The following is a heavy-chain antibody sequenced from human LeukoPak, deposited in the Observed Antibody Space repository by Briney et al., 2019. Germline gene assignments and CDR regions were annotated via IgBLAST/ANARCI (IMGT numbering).Heavy chain of an antibody. CDR2: INPNSGGT. J-gene: IGHJ4*02. Sequence: ASVKVSCKASGYTFTGHYMHWVRQAPGQGLEWMGWINPNSGGTNYAQKFQGRVTMTRDTSISTAYMELSRLRSDDTAVYYCARVAIVATITGRFDYWGQGTLVTVSS. CDR3: ARVAIVATITGRFDY. CDR1: GYTFTGHY. V-gene: IGHV1-2*02. D-gene: IGHD5-12*01.